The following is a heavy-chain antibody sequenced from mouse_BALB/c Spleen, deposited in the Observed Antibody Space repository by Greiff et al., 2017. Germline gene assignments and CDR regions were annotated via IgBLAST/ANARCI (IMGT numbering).Heavy chain of an antibody. Sequence: VKLMESGPGLVQPSQSLSITCTVSGFSLTSYGVHWVRQSPGKGLEWRGVIWSGGSTDYNAAFISRLSISKDNSKSQVFFKMNSLQADDTAIYYCARPGNYHWYFDVWGAGTTVTVSS. V-gene: IGHV2-4-1*01. D-gene: IGHD2-1*01. CDR2: IWSGGST. CDR1: GFSLTSYG. J-gene: IGHJ1*01. CDR3: ARPGNYHWYFDV.